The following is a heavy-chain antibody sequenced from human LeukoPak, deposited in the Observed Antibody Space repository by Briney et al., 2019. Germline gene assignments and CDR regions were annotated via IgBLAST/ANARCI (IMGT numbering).Heavy chain of an antibody. D-gene: IGHD4-11*01. V-gene: IGHV3-30*02. CDR2: IWNERRNE. J-gene: IGHJ4*02. CDR1: GFTFSHFG. CDR3: SKDAKRELEYSNSLEY. Sequence: RGGSLRLSCAASGFTFSHFGMHWGQQAPGKGLEWWAFIWNERRNEYYADSVKGRFTISRDNLKTAVSLQMNSLREEDLAVYYWSKDAKRELEYSNSLEYWGQGTLVTVSS.